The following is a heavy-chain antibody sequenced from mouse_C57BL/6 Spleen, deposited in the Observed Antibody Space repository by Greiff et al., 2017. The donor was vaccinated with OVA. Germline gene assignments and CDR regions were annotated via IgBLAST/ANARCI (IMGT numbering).Heavy chain of an antibody. CDR3: ARSDY. J-gene: IGHJ2*01. CDR1: GSALTHYL. V-gene: IGHV1-54*01. Sequence: VMLVESGAELVRPGTSVKVSCKASGSALTHYLIEWVKQRPGQGLEWIGVINPGSGGTNYNEKFKGKATLTADKSSRTAFMQLSSLSSEVSAVYFCARSDYWGQGTTLTVSS. CDR2: INPGSGGT.